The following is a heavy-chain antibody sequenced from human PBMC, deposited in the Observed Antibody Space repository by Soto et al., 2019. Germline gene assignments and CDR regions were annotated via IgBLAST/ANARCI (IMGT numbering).Heavy chain of an antibody. CDR3: AKVNSPLPHGMAYY. J-gene: IGHJ4*02. Sequence: GGSLRLSCAASGFTFSSYAMSWVRQAPGKGLEWVSAISGSGGSTYYADSVKGRFTISRDNSKNTLYLQMNSLRAEDTAVYYCAKVNSPLPHGMAYYWGQGTLVTVSS. CDR2: ISGSGGST. V-gene: IGHV3-23*01. CDR1: GFTFSSYA. D-gene: IGHD1-26*01.